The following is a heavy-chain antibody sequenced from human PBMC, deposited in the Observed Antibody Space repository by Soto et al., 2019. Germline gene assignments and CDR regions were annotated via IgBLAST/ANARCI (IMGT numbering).Heavy chain of an antibody. CDR2: IVAGSGTT. J-gene: IGHJ3*02. CDR3: AAGISIFGVVHDACDI. Sequence: QVQLVQSGPEVKKPGTSVKVSCQASGFTFTHSALQWVRQARGQRLGWLGYIVAGSGTTNSAERFQERVTITRDVSTGTAYMELSSLTAEDTAVYYCAAGISIFGVVHDACDIWGRGTMVTVSS. D-gene: IGHD3-3*01. V-gene: IGHV1-58*01. CDR1: GFTFTHSA.